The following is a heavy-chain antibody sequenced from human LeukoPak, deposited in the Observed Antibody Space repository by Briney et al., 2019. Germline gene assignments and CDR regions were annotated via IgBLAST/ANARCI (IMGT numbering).Heavy chain of an antibody. CDR2: ISYDGSNK. CDR3: ARDARNVLRYFDWPTDFDY. V-gene: IGHV3-30-3*01. CDR1: GFTFSSYA. Sequence: GRSLRLSCAASGFTFSSYAMHRVRQAPGKGLEWVAVISYDGSNKYYADSVKGRFTISRDNSKNTLYLQMNSLRAEDTAVYYCARDARNVLRYFDWPTDFDYWGQGTLVTVSS. D-gene: IGHD3-9*01. J-gene: IGHJ4*02.